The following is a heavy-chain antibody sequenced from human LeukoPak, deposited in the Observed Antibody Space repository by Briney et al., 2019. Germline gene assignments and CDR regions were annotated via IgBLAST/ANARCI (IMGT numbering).Heavy chain of an antibody. CDR1: GVSVSSYH. J-gene: IGHJ6*02. V-gene: IGHV4-4*07. D-gene: IGHD1-7*01. Sequence: SETLSLTCFVSGVSVSSYHWTWIRQSAGEGLEWIGRVYSNGSSTYNPSLKTRVAISVDTSNNQVSLRLTSVTAADTAVYFCARDNQRTSKGPPPRQYYLGLDVWGQGTTVTVSS. CDR3: ARDNQRTSKGPPPRQYYLGLDV. CDR2: VYSNGSS.